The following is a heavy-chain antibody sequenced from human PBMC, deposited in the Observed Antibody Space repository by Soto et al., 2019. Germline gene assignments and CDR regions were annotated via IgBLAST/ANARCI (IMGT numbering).Heavy chain of an antibody. CDR1: GGSISSYY. CDR3: ARVGCGGGYCYSGYKLGVDD. Sequence: SSETLCLTCTVSGGSISSYYWSWIRQPPGKGLEWIGHIYYSGGTNYNPSLKSRVIISADTSKNQFSLKMSAVTAADTAMYDCARVGCGGGYCYSGYKLGVDDWGQGTLVSVSS. D-gene: IGHD2-15*01. V-gene: IGHV4-59*01. CDR2: IYYSGGT. J-gene: IGHJ4*02.